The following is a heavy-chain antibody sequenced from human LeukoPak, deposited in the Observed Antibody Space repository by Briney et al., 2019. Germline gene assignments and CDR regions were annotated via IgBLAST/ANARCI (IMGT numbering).Heavy chain of an antibody. Sequence: SETLSLTCTVSGGSISSSSYYWGWIRQPPGKGLEWIGSIYYSGSTYYNPSLKSRVTISVDTSKNQFSLKLSSVTAADTAVYYCARGENSSGWSTPVDPWGQGTLVTVSS. J-gene: IGHJ5*02. CDR2: IYYSGST. CDR1: GGSISSSSYY. CDR3: ARGENSSGWSTPVDP. D-gene: IGHD6-19*01. V-gene: IGHV4-39*01.